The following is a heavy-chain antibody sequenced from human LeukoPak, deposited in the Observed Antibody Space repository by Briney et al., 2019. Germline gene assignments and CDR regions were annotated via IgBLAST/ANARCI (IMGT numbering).Heavy chain of an antibody. CDR2: IYYSGST. Sequence: PSETLSLTCTVSGGSIGSYYWSWIRQPPGKGLEWIGYIYYSGSTNYNPSLKSRVTISVDTSKNQFSLKLSSVTAADTAVYYCARECIMITFGGVIAYNWFDPWGQGTLVTVSS. V-gene: IGHV4-59*12. CDR1: GGSIGSYY. CDR3: ARECIMITFGGVIAYNWFDP. D-gene: IGHD3-16*02. J-gene: IGHJ5*02.